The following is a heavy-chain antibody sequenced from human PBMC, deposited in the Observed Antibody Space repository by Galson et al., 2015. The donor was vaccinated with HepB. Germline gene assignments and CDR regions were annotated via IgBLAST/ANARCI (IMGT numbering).Heavy chain of an antibody. CDR2: MNPDNGDT. CDR3: AREGHGIIPAPFPNDAFDI. J-gene: IGHJ3*02. Sequence: SVKVSCKASGYIFTSYNMNWVRQAPGQGLEWVGWMNPDNGDTGYAQKFLGRVTMTRNTSISTAYLDLSKLRSDDTAIYYCAREGHGIIPAPFPNDAFDIWGQGTGVTVSS. CDR1: GYIFTSYN. D-gene: IGHD2-2*01. V-gene: IGHV1-8*01.